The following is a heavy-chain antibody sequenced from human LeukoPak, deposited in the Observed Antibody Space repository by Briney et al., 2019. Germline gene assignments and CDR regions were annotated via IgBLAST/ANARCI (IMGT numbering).Heavy chain of an antibody. Sequence: ASVKVSCKASGYTFTGYYMHWVRQAPGQGLEWMGWINPNSGGTNYAQKFQGRVTMTRDTSISTAYMELSRLRSDETAVYYCARAGIAAALHWFDPWGQGTLVTVSS. CDR1: GYTFTGYY. V-gene: IGHV1-2*02. CDR2: INPNSGGT. CDR3: ARAGIAAALHWFDP. D-gene: IGHD6-13*01. J-gene: IGHJ5*02.